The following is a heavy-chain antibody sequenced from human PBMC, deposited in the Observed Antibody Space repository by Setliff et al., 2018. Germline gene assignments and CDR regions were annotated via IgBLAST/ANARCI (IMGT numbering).Heavy chain of an antibody. CDR3: ARDRLTSARYWTSDY. CDR1: GFTFSNSE. J-gene: IGHJ4*02. Sequence: GGSLRLSCAASGFTFSNSEMNWVRQAPGKGLEWIASINRSGSIIYYADSVKGRFTISRDNAKNSVFLDMNSLRVDDTATYYCARDRLTSARYWTSDYWGQGTLVTVSS. V-gene: IGHV3-48*03. CDR2: INRSGSII. D-gene: IGHD2-8*02.